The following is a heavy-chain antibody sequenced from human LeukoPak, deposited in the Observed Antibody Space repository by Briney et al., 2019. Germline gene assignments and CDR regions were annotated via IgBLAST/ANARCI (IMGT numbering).Heavy chain of an antibody. Sequence: SVKVSCKASGYTFTSYGISWVRQAPGQGLEWMGSIIPFLGTTNYAQKFQGRVAITADEPTRTAYMELTYVRSDDTAVYYCTIIPNVILFTHYFEYWGQGTLVTVSS. V-gene: IGHV1-69*11. CDR2: IIPFLGTT. J-gene: IGHJ4*02. CDR3: TIIPNVILFTHYFEY. CDR1: GYTFTSYG. D-gene: IGHD2-21*01.